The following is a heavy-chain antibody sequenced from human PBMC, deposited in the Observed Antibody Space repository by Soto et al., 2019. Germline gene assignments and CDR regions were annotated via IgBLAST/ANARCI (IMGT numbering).Heavy chain of an antibody. D-gene: IGHD5-18*01. Sequence: SCKASGYTFTSYAMHWVRQAPGKGLEWVAVISSDGSNKYYADSVKGRFTISRDNSKNTLYLQMNSLRAEDTAVYYCAREGGYSYGGYYFDYWGQGTLVTVSS. CDR2: ISSDGSNK. V-gene: IGHV3-30-3*01. J-gene: IGHJ4*02. CDR1: GYTFTSYA. CDR3: AREGGYSYGGYYFDY.